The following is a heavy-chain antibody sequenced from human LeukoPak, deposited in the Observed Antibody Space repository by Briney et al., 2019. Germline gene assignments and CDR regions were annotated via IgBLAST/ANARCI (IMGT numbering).Heavy chain of an antibody. CDR1: GFTFSTYS. Sequence: GGSLRLSCAASGFTFSTYSIHWVRRTPGKGLEWVAVISNDRSNKYYVDSVKGRFTISRDNSKNTLYLQMNSLRADDTAVYYCAKDQGSGTIDYWGQGTLVTVSS. CDR2: ISNDRSNK. CDR3: AKDQGSGTIDY. J-gene: IGHJ4*02. V-gene: IGHV3-30*18. D-gene: IGHD6-19*01.